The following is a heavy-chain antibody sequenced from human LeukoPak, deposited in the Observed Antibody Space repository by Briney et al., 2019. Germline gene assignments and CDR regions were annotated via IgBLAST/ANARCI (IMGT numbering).Heavy chain of an antibody. D-gene: IGHD3/OR15-3a*01. V-gene: IGHV4-34*01. CDR3: ARMDYLFDY. CDR1: GGSFSGYY. CDR2: INHSGST. J-gene: IGHJ4*02. Sequence: SETLSLTCAVYGGSFSGYYWSWIRQPPGKGLEWIGEINHSGSTNYNPSLKSRVTISVDTSKNQFSLKLSSVTAADTAVYYCARMDYLFDYWGQGTLVTVSS.